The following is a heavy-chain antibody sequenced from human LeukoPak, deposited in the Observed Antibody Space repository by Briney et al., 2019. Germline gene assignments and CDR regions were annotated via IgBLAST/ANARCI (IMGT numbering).Heavy chain of an antibody. D-gene: IGHD1-26*01. CDR3: ARYAVEYSGTYFDS. Sequence: SGTLSLTCTVSGGSITRTNYYWGWIRQYPGKGLEWIGSIYYSGTTYHNPSLKTRVTISVDTSKNQFSLKLNSVTAADTAVYYCARYAVEYSGTYFDSWGQGSLVTVSS. CDR2: IYYSGTT. J-gene: IGHJ4*02. V-gene: IGHV4-39*01. CDR1: GGSITRTNYY.